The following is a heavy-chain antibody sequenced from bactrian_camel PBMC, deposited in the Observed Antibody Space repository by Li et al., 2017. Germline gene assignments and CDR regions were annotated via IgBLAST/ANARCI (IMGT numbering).Heavy chain of an antibody. CDR3: AASGGQLGRWCYEFPVNWVSWLYN. CDR1: GFTSTNYC. Sequence: HVQLVESGGGSVQAGGSLRLSCVASGFTSTNYCMGWFRQAPGKGLEWVSAISPHAWSKTTYEDSVKGRFTISRDNAKNTLYLQMNNLKPEDTAMYHCAASGGQLGRWCYEFPVNWVSWLYNWGQGTQVTVS. D-gene: IGHD3*01. J-gene: IGHJ4*01. CDR2: ISPHAWSKT. V-gene: IGHV3S6*01.